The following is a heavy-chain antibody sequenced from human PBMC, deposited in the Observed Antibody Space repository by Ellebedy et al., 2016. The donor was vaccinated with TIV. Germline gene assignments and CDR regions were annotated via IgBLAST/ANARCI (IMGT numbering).Heavy chain of an antibody. Sequence: GESLKISCATSGFIFSDYAISWVRQPPGKGLEWVSTISGRGESTFAADSVKGRFTISRDFSKRTVYLQMNSLRVEDTAVYYCATQLWNTEFWGQGTLVIVSS. D-gene: IGHD5-24*01. J-gene: IGHJ4*02. CDR2: ISGRGEST. V-gene: IGHV3-23*01. CDR1: GFIFSDYA. CDR3: ATQLWNTEF.